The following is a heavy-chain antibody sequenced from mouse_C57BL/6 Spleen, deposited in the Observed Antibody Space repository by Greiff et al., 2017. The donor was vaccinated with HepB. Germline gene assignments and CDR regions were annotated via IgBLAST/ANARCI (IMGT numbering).Heavy chain of an antibody. CDR1: GYSFTGYY. Sequence: VQLQQSGPELVKPGASVKISCKASGYSFTGYYMNWVKQSPEKSLEWIGEINPSTGGTTYNQKFKAKATLTVDKSSSTAYMQLKSLTSEDSAVYYCARKGKCYYFRCWGHGTPPSVSP. D-gene: IGHD1-3*01. V-gene: IGHV1-42*01. CDR2: INPSTGGT. J-gene: IGHJ2*01. CDR3: ARKGKCYYFRC.